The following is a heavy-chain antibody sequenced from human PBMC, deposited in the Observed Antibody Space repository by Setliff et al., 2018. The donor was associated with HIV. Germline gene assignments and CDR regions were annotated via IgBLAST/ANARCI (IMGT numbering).Heavy chain of an antibody. CDR2: ISGSGGDT. D-gene: IGHD3-10*01. V-gene: IGHV3-23*01. CDR1: GFTFSSYA. CDR3: AKKTAAYTSGSWLHY. Sequence: GESLKISCASSGFTFSSYAMTWVRQAPGKGLECVAVISGSGGDTYYADYVKGRFVISREKSKSTLYLQMNSLRAEDTAVYYCAKKTAAYTSGSWLHYWGQGTLVTVSS. J-gene: IGHJ4*02.